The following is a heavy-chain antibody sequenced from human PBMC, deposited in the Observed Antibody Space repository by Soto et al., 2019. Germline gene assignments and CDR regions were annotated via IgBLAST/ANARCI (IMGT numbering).Heavy chain of an antibody. Sequence: SETLSLTCTVSGGSISSGGYYWSWIRQHPGKGLEWIGYIYYSGSTYYNPSLKSRVTISVDTSKNQFSLKLSSVTAADTAVYYCAREMGTIFGVVSDAFDIWGQGTMVTVSS. J-gene: IGHJ3*02. V-gene: IGHV4-31*03. CDR1: GGSISSGGYY. D-gene: IGHD3-3*01. CDR3: AREMGTIFGVVSDAFDI. CDR2: IYYSGST.